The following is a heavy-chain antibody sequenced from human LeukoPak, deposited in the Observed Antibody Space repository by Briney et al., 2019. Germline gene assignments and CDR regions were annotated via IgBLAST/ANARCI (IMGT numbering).Heavy chain of an antibody. Sequence: GGSLRLSCVASGFTFGSHGMNWVRQAPGKGLEWVSGISPNGVITYYADSVKGRFTISRDNSKGTVYLQMNSLRAEDTAVYYCAKPPYKGGWGYYFDYWGQGTLVTVSS. CDR3: AKPPYKGGWGYYFDY. CDR1: GFTFGSHG. CDR2: ISPNGVIT. V-gene: IGHV3-23*01. D-gene: IGHD3-16*01. J-gene: IGHJ4*02.